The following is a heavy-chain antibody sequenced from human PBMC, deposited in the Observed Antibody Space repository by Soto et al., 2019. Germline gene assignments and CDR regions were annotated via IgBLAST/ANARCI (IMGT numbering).Heavy chain of an antibody. Sequence: QVQLVQSGAEEKKPGASVKVSCKASGYTFTTYAMHWVRQAPGQRLEWMGWINAGNGNTKYSQKFQGRVTITRDTSASTAHMELSSLRSEDTAVYYCARGAPPIDYWGQGTLVTVSS. CDR2: INAGNGNT. CDR1: GYTFTTYA. V-gene: IGHV1-3*05. J-gene: IGHJ4*02. CDR3: ARGAPPIDY.